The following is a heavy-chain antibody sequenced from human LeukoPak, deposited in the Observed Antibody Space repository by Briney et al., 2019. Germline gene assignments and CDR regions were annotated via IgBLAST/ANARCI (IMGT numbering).Heavy chain of an antibody. CDR1: GFTFSSYW. CDR3: VRDLDLGGYSSFEY. D-gene: IGHD4-23*01. V-gene: IGHV3-74*01. J-gene: IGHJ4*02. Sequence: GGSLRLSCAASGFTFSSYWIHWVRHGPGKGLVWVSRIKSDGSSSTYADSVKGRFTISRDNAKNPLYLQMNTLRAQDTAVYYCVRDLDLGGYSSFEYWGQGTLVTVSS. CDR2: IKSDGSSS.